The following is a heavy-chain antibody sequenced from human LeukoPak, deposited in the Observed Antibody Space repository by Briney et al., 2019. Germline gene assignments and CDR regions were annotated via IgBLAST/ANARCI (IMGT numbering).Heavy chain of an antibody. J-gene: IGHJ4*02. CDR3: ARDCIGCHGFDY. V-gene: IGHV1-18*01. Sequence: ASVKVSCKASGYTFINYGISWVRQAPGQGLEWMGWVSAYADNTNYVQKLQGRVTMTTDTSTSTAYMELRSLSSDDTAIYYCARDCIGCHGFDYWGQGTLVTVSS. CDR1: GYTFINYG. D-gene: IGHD2-15*01. CDR2: VSAYADNT.